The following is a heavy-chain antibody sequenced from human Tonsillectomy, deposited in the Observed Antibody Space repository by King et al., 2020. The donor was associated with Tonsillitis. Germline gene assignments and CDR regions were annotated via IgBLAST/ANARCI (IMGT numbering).Heavy chain of an antibody. Sequence: VQLVESGGGVVQPGRSLRLSCAASEFTFRYHAMHWVRQAPGKGLEWVAVMSYDGSNKYYADSVKGRFTISRDNSKNTLYLQMNSLRAEDTAVYYCARGLGEFAINYYYYGMDVWGQGTTVTVSS. V-gene: IGHV3-30-3*01. J-gene: IGHJ6*02. CDR3: ARGLGEFAINYYYYGMDV. D-gene: IGHD2-2*02. CDR1: EFTFRYHA. CDR2: MSYDGSNK.